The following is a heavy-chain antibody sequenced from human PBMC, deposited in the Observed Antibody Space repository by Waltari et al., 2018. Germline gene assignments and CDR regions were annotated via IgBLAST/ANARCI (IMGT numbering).Heavy chain of an antibody. Sequence: QVQLQESGPGLVKPSETLSLTCTVSGYSIGSGYYWGGGWIRQPPGKGLEWIGSISHRGGTFYNPSLKNRVTISLDTSKNPFSLRLSSVTAADTAVYYCARDLGAGGNSDIWGQGTLVTVSS. J-gene: IGHJ4*02. CDR2: ISHRGGT. CDR1: GYSIGSGYY. D-gene: IGHD2-21*02. CDR3: ARDLGAGGNSDI. V-gene: IGHV4-38-2*02.